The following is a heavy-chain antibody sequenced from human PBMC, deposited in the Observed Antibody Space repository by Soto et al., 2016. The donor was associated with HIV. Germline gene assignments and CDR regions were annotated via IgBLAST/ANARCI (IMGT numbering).Heavy chain of an antibody. Sequence: QVQLVQSGAEVKKPGASVKVSCKASGYTFSSYGISWVRQAPGQGLEWMGWISVYNGNTNYAQNLQDRVTMTTDTSTSTAYMELRSLRSDDTAVYYCVRDLKVRGRWGVRSSTWYDYFDYWGQGTLVTVSS. CDR1: GYTFSSYG. V-gene: IGHV1-18*01. CDR3: VRDLKVRGRWGVRSSTWYDYFDY. D-gene: IGHD6-13*01. J-gene: IGHJ4*02. CDR2: ISVYNGNT.